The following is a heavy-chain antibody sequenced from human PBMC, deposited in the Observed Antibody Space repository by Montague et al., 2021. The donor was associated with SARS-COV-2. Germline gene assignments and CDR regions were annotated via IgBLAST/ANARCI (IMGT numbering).Heavy chain of an antibody. CDR1: GYSISSGYY. CDR2: IYHSGST. J-gene: IGHJ5*02. V-gene: IGHV4-38-2*02. CDR3: ARVRSITMIVVVITPMGWFDP. Sequence: SETLSLTCTVSGYSISSGYYWGWIRQPPGKGLEWIGSIYHSGSTYYNPSLKSRVTISVDTSKSQFSLKLSSVTAADTAVYYCARVRSITMIVVVITPMGWFDPWGQGTLVTVSS. D-gene: IGHD3-22*01.